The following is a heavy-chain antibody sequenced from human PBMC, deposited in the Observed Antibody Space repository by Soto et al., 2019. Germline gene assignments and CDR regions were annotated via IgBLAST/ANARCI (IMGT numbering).Heavy chain of an antibody. CDR1: GGSISSSNW. CDR3: AGGRTWLDP. CDR2: IYYSGSS. Sequence: LSLTCAVSGGSISSSNWWSWVRQPPGKGLEWIGEIYYSGSSTYNPSLKSRVTISVDTSKNQLPLKLSSVTAADTAVYYCAGGRTWLDPWGQGTLVTVSS. J-gene: IGHJ5*02. V-gene: IGHV4-4*02.